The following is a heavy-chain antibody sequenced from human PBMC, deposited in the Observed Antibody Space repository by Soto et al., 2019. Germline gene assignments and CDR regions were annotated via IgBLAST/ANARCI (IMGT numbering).Heavy chain of an antibody. CDR3: ARDYDSSGSPRYYFDY. J-gene: IGHJ4*02. CDR1: GFTFSSYG. V-gene: IGHV3-33*01. Sequence: GGSLRLSCAASGFTFSSYGMHWVRQAPGKGLEWVAVIWYDGSNKYYADSVKGRFTLSRDNSKNTLYLQMNSLRAEDTAVYYCARDYDSSGSPRYYFDYWGQGTLVTV. D-gene: IGHD3-22*01. CDR2: IWYDGSNK.